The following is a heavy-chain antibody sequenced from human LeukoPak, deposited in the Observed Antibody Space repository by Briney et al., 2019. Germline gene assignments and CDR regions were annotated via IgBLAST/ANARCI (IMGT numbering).Heavy chain of an antibody. D-gene: IGHD3-9*01. V-gene: IGHV4-59*01. CDR2: IYYSGST. CDR1: GGSISSYY. J-gene: IGHJ4*02. CDR3: ARASYDILTGYSRYYFDY. Sequence: SETLSLTCTVSGGSISSYYWSRIRQPPGKGLEWIGYIYYSGSTNYNPSLKSRVTISVDTSKNQFSLKLSSVTAADTAVYYCARASYDILTGYSRYYFDYWGQGTLVTVSS.